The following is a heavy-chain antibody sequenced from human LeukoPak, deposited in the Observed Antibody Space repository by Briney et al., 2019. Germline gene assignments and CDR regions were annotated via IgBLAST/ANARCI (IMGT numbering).Heavy chain of an antibody. CDR1: GFTFSSYW. CDR2: IKQDGSEK. Sequence: GGSLRLSCAASGFTFSSYWMSWVRQAPGKGREWVAKIKQDGSEKYYVDSVKGRFTISRDNAKNSLYLQMNSLRAEDTAVYYCARDLGPYYFDYWGQGTLVTVSS. CDR3: ARDLGPYYFDY. J-gene: IGHJ4*02. V-gene: IGHV3-7*04.